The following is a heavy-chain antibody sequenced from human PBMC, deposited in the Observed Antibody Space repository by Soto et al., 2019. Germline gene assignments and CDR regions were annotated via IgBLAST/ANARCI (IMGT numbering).Heavy chain of an antibody. Sequence: QVQLVQSGAEVKKPGSSVKVSCKASGGTFSSYAISWVRQAPGQRLEWMGGIIPIFGTANYAQKFQGRVTFTADESTSTAYMEMSSLRSEDTAVYYCARDSGVAAAGTVFPWFDPWGQGTLVTVSS. V-gene: IGHV1-69*01. CDR2: IIPIFGTA. J-gene: IGHJ5*02. CDR1: GGTFSSYA. D-gene: IGHD6-13*01. CDR3: ARDSGVAAAGTVFPWFDP.